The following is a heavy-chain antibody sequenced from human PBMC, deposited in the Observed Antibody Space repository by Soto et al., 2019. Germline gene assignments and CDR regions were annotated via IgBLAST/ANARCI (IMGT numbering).Heavy chain of an antibody. CDR3: ATMNGYFEY. J-gene: IGHJ4*02. CDR2: ITATGDRT. D-gene: IGHD3-22*01. CDR1: GFRFSSYS. V-gene: IGHV3-23*01. Sequence: EVQLLESGGGLVQPGGSLRLSCADSGFRFSSYSMSWVRQTPGKGLEWVAAITATGDRTYYADSVTGRFTISRDNSQKTPYPQITRLRAEDTAMYYCATMNGYFEYWGQGTPVTVSS.